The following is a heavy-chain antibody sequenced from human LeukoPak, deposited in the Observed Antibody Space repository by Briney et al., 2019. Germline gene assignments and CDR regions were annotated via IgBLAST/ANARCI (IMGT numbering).Heavy chain of an antibody. Sequence: GGSLRLSCAASGFAVSSNYMNWVRQAPGKGLEWVSVIFSGGSTDYADSVRGRFTIYRDNSKNTLSLQMTSLRAEDTALYYCARDRAGGAGDAFDIWGQGTTVTVSS. D-gene: IGHD1-14*01. J-gene: IGHJ3*02. V-gene: IGHV3-53*01. CDR1: GFAVSSNY. CDR2: IFSGGST. CDR3: ARDRAGGAGDAFDI.